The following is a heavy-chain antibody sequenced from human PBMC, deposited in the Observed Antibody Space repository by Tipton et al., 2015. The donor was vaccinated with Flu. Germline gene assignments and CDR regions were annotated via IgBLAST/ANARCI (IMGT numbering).Heavy chain of an antibody. D-gene: IGHD4-11*01. J-gene: IGHJ5*01. CDR1: GGSISRGSYY. CDR3: ARRDYSNYVSEPKNWFDS. V-gene: IGHV4-61*09. Sequence: TLSLTCTISGGSISRGSYYYNWIRQPAGKGLEWIGNVHRTGSTYFNPSLRSRVAISVDRSKNQFSLRLTSVTAADTAVYYCARRDYSNYVSEPKNWFDSWGQGTLVTVSS. CDR2: VHRTGST.